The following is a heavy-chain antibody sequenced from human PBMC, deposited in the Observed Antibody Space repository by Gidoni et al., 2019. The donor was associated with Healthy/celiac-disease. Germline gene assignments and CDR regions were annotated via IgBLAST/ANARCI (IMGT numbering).Heavy chain of an antibody. D-gene: IGHD2-21*02. V-gene: IGHV4-59*01. CDR2: IYYSGST. CDR1: GGSISSYY. CDR3: ARVTKDYYYYGMDV. J-gene: IGHJ6*02. Sequence: QVQLQESGPGLAKPSETLSLTCSVSGGSISSYYWSWIRQPPGKGLEWIGYIYYSGSTNYNPSLKSRVTISVDTSKNQFSLKLSSVTAADTAVYYCARVTKDYYYYGMDVWGQGTTVTVSS.